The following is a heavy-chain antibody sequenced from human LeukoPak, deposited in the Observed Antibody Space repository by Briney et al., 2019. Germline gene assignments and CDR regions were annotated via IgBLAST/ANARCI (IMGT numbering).Heavy chain of an antibody. CDR2: IHSRGSTT. V-gene: IGHV3-11*01. Sequence: GGSLRLPCAASGFTFTDYYMSWIRQAPGKGLEWISYIHSRGSTTYYADSVKGRFTISRDNAKNSLYLQMNSLRAEDTAVYYCAREVDIVATIHHYYYYYYMDVWGKGTTVTVS. CDR3: AREVDIVATIHHYYYYYYMDV. J-gene: IGHJ6*03. CDR1: GFTFTDYY. D-gene: IGHD5-12*01.